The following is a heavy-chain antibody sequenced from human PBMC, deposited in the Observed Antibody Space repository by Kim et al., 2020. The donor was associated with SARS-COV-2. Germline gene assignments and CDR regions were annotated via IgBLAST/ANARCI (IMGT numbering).Heavy chain of an antibody. D-gene: IGHD6-19*01. V-gene: IGHV3-33*01. Sequence: GGSLRLSCAASGFTFSSYGMHWVRQAPGKGLEWVAVIWYDGSNKYYADSVKGRFTISRDNSKNTLYLQMNSLRAEDTAVYYCARAAGSSGWYNYYGMDVWGQGATVTVSS. CDR1: GFTFSSYG. J-gene: IGHJ6*02. CDR3: ARAAGSSGWYNYYGMDV. CDR2: IWYDGSNK.